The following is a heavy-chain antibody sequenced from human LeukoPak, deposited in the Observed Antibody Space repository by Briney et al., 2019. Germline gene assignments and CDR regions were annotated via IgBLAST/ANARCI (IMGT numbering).Heavy chain of an antibody. CDR1: GFSFSSFA. CDR3: ARTYSGSYRDAFDI. V-gene: IGHV3-23*01. CDR2: INASGGNI. D-gene: IGHD1-26*01. J-gene: IGHJ3*02. Sequence: GGSLRLSCVVSGFSFSSFAMTWVRQAPGKGLEWVSLINASGGNIFYADSVKGRFTISRDNSKNTLFLQMNSLRAEDTAVYFCARTYSGSYRDAFDIWGQGTMVTVSS.